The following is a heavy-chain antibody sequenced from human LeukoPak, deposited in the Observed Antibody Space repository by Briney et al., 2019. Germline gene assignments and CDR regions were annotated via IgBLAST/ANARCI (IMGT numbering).Heavy chain of an antibody. J-gene: IGHJ4*02. Sequence: GGSLRLSCAASGFTFSDYYMSWIRQAPGKGLEWVSYISSSSSSYTNYADSVKGRFTISRDNAKNSLYLQMNSLRAEDTAVYYCAKNLAAAGYYFDYWGQGTLVTVSS. CDR1: GFTFSDYY. V-gene: IGHV3-11*03. CDR2: ISSSSSSYT. D-gene: IGHD6-13*01. CDR3: AKNLAAAGYYFDY.